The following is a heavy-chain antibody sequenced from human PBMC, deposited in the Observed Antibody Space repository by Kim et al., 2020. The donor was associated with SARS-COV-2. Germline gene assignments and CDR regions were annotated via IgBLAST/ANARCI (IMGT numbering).Heavy chain of an antibody. D-gene: IGHD6-19*01. CDR2: IGTAGDT. CDR3: ARGYSSGGYSDYYYSMDV. V-gene: IGHV3-13*01. J-gene: IGHJ6*02. Sequence: GGSLRLSCAASGFTFSSYDMHWVRQATGKGLEWVSAIGTAGDTYYPGSVKGRFTISRENAKNSLYLQMNSLRAGDTAVYYCARGYSSGGYSDYYYSMDVWGQRATVTVS. CDR1: GFTFSSYD.